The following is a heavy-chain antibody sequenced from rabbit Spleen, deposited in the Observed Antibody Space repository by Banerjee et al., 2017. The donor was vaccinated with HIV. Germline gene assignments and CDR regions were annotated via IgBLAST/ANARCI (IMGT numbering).Heavy chain of an antibody. Sequence: LEESGGGLVKPGGTLTLTCTVSGFSFSSNWICWVHQAPGKGLEWIACVYTGNAKTYYATWAKGRFTISKTSSTTVTLQVTSLTAADTATYFCARDSGTSFSSYGMDLWGQGTLVTVS. J-gene: IGHJ6*01. CDR1: GFSFSSNW. D-gene: IGHD8-1*01. V-gene: IGHV1S45*01. CDR3: ARDSGTSFSSYGMDL. CDR2: VYTGNAKT.